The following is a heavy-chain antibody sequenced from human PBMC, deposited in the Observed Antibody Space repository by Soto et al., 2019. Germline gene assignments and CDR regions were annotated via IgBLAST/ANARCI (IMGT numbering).Heavy chain of an antibody. CDR2: ISGSGGST. V-gene: IGHV3-23*01. CDR1: GFTFSSYA. Sequence: EVQLLESGGGLVQPGGSLRLSCAASGFTFSSYALSWVRQAPGKGLEWVSVISGSGGSTYYADSVKGRFTISRDNSKNTLYLQMNSLRADDTAVYYCAKSSGWFHPFDYWGQGTLVTVFS. D-gene: IGHD6-19*01. CDR3: AKSSGWFHPFDY. J-gene: IGHJ4*02.